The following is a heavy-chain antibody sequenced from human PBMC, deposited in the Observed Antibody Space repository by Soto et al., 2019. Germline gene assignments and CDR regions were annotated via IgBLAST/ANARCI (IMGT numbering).Heavy chain of an antibody. Sequence: QVQLQESGPGLVKPSQTLSLTCTVSGGSISSGGYYWSWIRQHPGKGLEWIGYIYYSGSTYYNPALKSRVTISVDTSQNQVSLKLSSVTEADTAVYYCASGIRGYSYGFPFDYWGQGTLVTVSS. J-gene: IGHJ4*02. CDR2: IYYSGST. V-gene: IGHV4-31*03. CDR1: GGSISSGGYY. D-gene: IGHD5-18*01. CDR3: ASGIRGYSYGFPFDY.